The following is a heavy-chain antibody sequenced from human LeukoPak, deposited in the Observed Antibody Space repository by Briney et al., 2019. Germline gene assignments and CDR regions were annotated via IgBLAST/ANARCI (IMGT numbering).Heavy chain of an antibody. CDR3: ARDISAAASLDY. D-gene: IGHD2-2*01. CDR1: GYTFTGCY. J-gene: IGHJ4*02. CDR2: IYPNSGGT. Sequence: ASVKVSCKASGYTFTGCYMHWVRQAPGQGLEWMGWIYPNSGGTNYAQKFQGRVTMTRDTSISTAYMELSRLRSDDTAAYYCARDISAAASLDYWGQGTLVTVSS. V-gene: IGHV1-2*02.